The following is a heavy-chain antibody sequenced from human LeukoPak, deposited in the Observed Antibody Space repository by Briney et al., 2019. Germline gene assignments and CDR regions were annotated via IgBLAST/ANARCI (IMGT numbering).Heavy chain of an antibody. V-gene: IGHV1-2*02. Sequence: ASVKVSCKASGYTFTGYYMHWVRQAPGQGLEWMGWINPNSGGTNYAQKFQGRVTMTRDTSISTAYMELSRLRSDDTAVYCCARDGSGSTGYNWFDPWGQGTLVTVSS. CDR1: GYTFTGYY. CDR2: INPNSGGT. J-gene: IGHJ5*02. D-gene: IGHD3-10*01. CDR3: ARDGSGSTGYNWFDP.